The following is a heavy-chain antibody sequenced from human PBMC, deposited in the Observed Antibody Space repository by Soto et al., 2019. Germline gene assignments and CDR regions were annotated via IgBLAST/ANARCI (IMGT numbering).Heavy chain of an antibody. V-gene: IGHV4-39*07. CDR1: GGSISSSSYY. J-gene: IGHJ4*02. Sequence: SETLSLTCTVSGGSISSSSYYWGWIRQPPGKGLEWIGSIYYSGYTYYNPSLKSRVTISVDTSKNQFSLKLTSVTAADTAVYYCARGKITGLFDYWGQGTLVTVS. CDR3: ARGKITGLFDY. D-gene: IGHD2-8*02. CDR2: IYYSGYT.